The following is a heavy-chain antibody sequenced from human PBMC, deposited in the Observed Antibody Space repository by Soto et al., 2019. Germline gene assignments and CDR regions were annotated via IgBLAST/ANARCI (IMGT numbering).Heavy chain of an antibody. D-gene: IGHD3-3*01. Sequence: ETLSLTCTVSGGSFKSGSYHWSWIRQPPGKGLEWIGYVYHTGRTSYHPSLKGRVSISMDASKSQFSLDLDSVTAADTAVYFCARDFAFFDSWGQGTLVTVSS. CDR3: ARDFAFFDS. CDR2: VYHTGRT. CDR1: GGSFKSGSYH. V-gene: IGHV4-61*01. J-gene: IGHJ4*02.